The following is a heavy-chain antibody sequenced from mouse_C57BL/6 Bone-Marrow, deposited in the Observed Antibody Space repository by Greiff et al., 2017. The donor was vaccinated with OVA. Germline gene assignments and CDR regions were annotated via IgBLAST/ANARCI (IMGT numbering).Heavy chain of an antibody. CDR1: GYTFTDYY. CDR2: INPNNGGT. CDR3: ASYYYGSSYDAMDY. J-gene: IGHJ4*01. Sequence: EVQLQQSGPELVKPGASVKISCKASGYTFTDYYMNWVKQSHGKSLEWIGDINPNNGGTSYNQKFKGKATLTVDKSSSTAYMERRSLTSEDSAVYYCASYYYGSSYDAMDYWGQGTSVTVSS. D-gene: IGHD1-1*01. V-gene: IGHV1-26*01.